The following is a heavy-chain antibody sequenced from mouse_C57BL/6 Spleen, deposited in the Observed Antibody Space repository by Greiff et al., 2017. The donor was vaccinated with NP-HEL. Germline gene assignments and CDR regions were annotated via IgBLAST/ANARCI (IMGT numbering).Heavy chain of an antibody. V-gene: IGHV1-15*01. CDR2: IDPETGGT. J-gene: IGHJ4*01. CDR3: TRLEAMDY. CDR1: GYTFTDYE. Sequence: VKLMESGAELVRPGASVTLSCKASGYTFTDYEMHWVKQTPVHGLEWIGAIDPETGGTAYNQKFKGKAILTADKSSSTAYMELRSLTSEDSAVYYCTRLEAMDYWGQGISVTVSS.